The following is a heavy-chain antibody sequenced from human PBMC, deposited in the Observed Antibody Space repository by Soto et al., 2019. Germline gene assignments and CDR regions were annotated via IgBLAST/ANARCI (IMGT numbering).Heavy chain of an antibody. Sequence: SETLSLTCTVSGGSISSYYWSWIRQPPGKGLEWIGYIYYSGSTNYNPSLKSRVTISVDTSKNQFSLKLSSVTAADTAVYYCARADVDTAMAPYYWGQGTLVTVSS. J-gene: IGHJ4*02. CDR3: ARADVDTAMAPYY. D-gene: IGHD5-18*01. V-gene: IGHV4-59*01. CDR2: IYYSGST. CDR1: GGSISSYY.